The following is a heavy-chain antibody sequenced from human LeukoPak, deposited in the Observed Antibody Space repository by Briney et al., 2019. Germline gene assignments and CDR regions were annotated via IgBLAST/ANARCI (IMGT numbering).Heavy chain of an antibody. CDR3: ARDVSAGEYSSLGDAFDI. D-gene: IGHD6-6*01. V-gene: IGHV3-21*01. Sequence: PGGSLRLSCAASGFTFSSYSMNWVRQAPGKGLEWVSSISSSSSYIYYADSVKGRFTISRDNAKNLLYLQMNSLRAEDTAVYYCARDVSAGEYSSLGDAFDIWGQGTMVTVSP. CDR2: ISSSSSYI. J-gene: IGHJ3*02. CDR1: GFTFSSYS.